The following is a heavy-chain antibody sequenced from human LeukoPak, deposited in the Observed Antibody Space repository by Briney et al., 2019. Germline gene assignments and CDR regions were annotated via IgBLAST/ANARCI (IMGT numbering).Heavy chain of an antibody. D-gene: IGHD5-18*01. Sequence: PSETLSLTCAVYGGSFSGYYWSWIRQPPGKGLEWIGEINHSGSTNYNPSLKSRVTISVDTSKNQFSLKLSSVTAADTAVYYCAGGRGYSYGYYYYYMDVWGKGTTVTVSS. CDR2: INHSGST. CDR1: GGSFSGYY. J-gene: IGHJ6*03. CDR3: AGGRGYSYGYYYYYMDV. V-gene: IGHV4-34*01.